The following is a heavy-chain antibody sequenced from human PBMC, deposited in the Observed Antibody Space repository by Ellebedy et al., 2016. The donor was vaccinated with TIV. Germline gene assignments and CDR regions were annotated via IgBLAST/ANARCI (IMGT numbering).Heavy chain of an antibody. J-gene: IGHJ4*02. Sequence: GESLKISXAASGFTFSSYAMSWVRQAPGKGLEWVSAISGSGGSTYYADSVKGRFTISRDNSKNTLYLQMNSLRAEDTAVYYCARAIVGATYDYWGQGTLVTVSS. CDR2: ISGSGGST. CDR3: ARAIVGATYDY. D-gene: IGHD1-26*01. V-gene: IGHV3-23*01. CDR1: GFTFSSYA.